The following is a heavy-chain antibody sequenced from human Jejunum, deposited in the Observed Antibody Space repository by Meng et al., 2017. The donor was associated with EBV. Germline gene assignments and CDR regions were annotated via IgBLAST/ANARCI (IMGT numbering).Heavy chain of an antibody. V-gene: IGHV4-4*02. J-gene: IGHJ4*02. Sequence: QGQLQEWGPGLVQPSGTLSLTCPVSCGSINNKNWWHWVRQAPGKGLEWIGEIDHTGTTHYNPSLKSRVTISLGTSMNQFSLELTSPTPADTAVYYCARDSQYLARGYFDYWGQGALVTVSS. CDR1: CGSINNKNW. CDR3: ARDSQYLARGYFDY. CDR2: IDHTGTT. D-gene: IGHD2/OR15-2a*01.